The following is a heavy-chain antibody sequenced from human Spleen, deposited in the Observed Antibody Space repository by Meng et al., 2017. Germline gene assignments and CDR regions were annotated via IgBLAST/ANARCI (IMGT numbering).Heavy chain of an antibody. CDR1: GYTFTTYW. Sequence: GESLKISCMGSGYTFTTYWIGWVRQMPGKGLECMGIIYPGDSDTRYSPSFQGQVTISADKSISTAYLQWSSLKASDTAMYYCARLYYYDSSRIFDYWGQGTLVTVSS. V-gene: IGHV5-51*01. CDR2: IYPGDSDT. CDR3: ARLYYYDSSRIFDY. D-gene: IGHD3-22*01. J-gene: IGHJ4*02.